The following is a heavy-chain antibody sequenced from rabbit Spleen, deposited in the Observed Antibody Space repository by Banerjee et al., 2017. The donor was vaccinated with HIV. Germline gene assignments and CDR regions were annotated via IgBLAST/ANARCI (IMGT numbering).Heavy chain of an antibody. CDR2: IYTGSSGTP. CDR3: ARGSAAMTMVITGFYLNL. J-gene: IGHJ4*01. V-gene: IGHV1S40*01. CDR1: GFSFSSGYD. D-gene: IGHD2-1*01. Sequence: QSLEESGGDLVKPGASLTLTCTASGFSFSSGYDACWVRQPPGKGLEWIACIYTGSSGTPYYASWAKGRFTISKTSSTTVTLQMTTLTAADTATYFCARGSAAMTMVITGFYLNLWGQGTLVTVS.